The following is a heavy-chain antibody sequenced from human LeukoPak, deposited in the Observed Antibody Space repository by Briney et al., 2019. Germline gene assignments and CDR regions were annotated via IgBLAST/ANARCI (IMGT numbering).Heavy chain of an antibody. V-gene: IGHV4-34*01. Sequence: SETLSLTCAVYGGSFSGYYWSWIRQPPGKGLEWIGEINHSGSTNYNPSLKSRVTISVDTSKNQFSLKLSSVSAADTAVYYCARDRGIAAAGIIDFWGQGTRVTVSS. CDR2: INHSGST. J-gene: IGHJ4*02. D-gene: IGHD6-13*01. CDR3: ARDRGIAAAGIIDF. CDR1: GGSFSGYY.